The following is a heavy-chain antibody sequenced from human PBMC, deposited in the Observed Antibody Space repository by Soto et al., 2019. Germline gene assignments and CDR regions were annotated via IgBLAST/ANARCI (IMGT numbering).Heavy chain of an antibody. V-gene: IGHV4-31*03. Sequence: QVQLQESGPGLVKPSQTLSLTCTVSGGSIRSGDYYWNWIRQHPGKGLEWIGYIYYSGSTYYNPSLKSRVTISVDTSKNQFSLKLSSVPAADTAVYYCARASLGYCSSISCRSNWFDPWGQGTLVTVSS. CDR2: IYYSGST. J-gene: IGHJ5*02. CDR3: ARASLGYCSSISCRSNWFDP. D-gene: IGHD2-2*01. CDR1: GGSIRSGDYY.